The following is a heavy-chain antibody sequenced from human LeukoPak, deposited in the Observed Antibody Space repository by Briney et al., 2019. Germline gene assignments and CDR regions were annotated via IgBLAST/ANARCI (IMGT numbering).Heavy chain of an antibody. CDR3: ARGGGWGDFDY. CDR2: ISSSSTI. CDR1: GFTFSSYS. V-gene: IGHV3-48*04. Sequence: GGSLRLSCAASGFTFSSYSMNWVRQAPGKGLEWVSYISSSSTIYYADSVKGRFTISRDNAKNSLYLQMNSLRAEDTAVYYCARGGGWGDFDYWGQGTLVTVSS. D-gene: IGHD6-19*01. J-gene: IGHJ4*02.